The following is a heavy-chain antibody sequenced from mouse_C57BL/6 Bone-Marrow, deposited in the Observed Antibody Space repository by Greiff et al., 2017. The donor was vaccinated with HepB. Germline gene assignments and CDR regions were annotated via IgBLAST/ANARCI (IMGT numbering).Heavy chain of an antibody. J-gene: IGHJ1*03. V-gene: IGHV14-1*01. CDR1: GFNIKDYY. D-gene: IGHD1-1*01. Sequence: VQLQQSGAELVRPGASVKLSCTASGFNIKDYYMHWVKQRPEQGLEWIGRIDPEDGDTEYAPKFQGKATMTADTSSNTAYLQLSSLTSEDTAVYYCTKDYYGSSYRWYFDVWVTGTTVTVSS. CDR3: TKDYYGSSYRWYFDV. CDR2: IDPEDGDT.